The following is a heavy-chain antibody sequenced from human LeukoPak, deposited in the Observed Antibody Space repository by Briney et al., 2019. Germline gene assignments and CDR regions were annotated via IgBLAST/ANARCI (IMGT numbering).Heavy chain of an antibody. J-gene: IGHJ4*02. CDR3: VRLRYGSGSHCDY. D-gene: IGHD3-10*01. Sequence: GESLKISCEAPGYSFISYWIGWVRQIPGKGLELMGIIYPGDSDTRYSPSFQGQVSISADKSTSTAHLQWSSLKASDTAIYYCVRLRYGSGSHCDYWGQGAPVTVSS. CDR2: IYPGDSDT. CDR1: GYSFISYW. V-gene: IGHV5-51*01.